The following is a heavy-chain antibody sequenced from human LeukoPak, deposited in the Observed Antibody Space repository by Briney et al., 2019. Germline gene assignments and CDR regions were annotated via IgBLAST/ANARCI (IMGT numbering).Heavy chain of an antibody. CDR2: IKQDGSEK. J-gene: IGHJ4*02. CDR3: AKEVALLVLRGGKGGHFFDF. V-gene: IGHV3-7*03. Sequence: GGSLRLSCAASGFTFSSYWMSWVRQAPGKGLEWVANIKQDGSEKYYVDSVKGRFTISRDNAKNSLYLQMNSLRAEDTAVYFCAKEVALLVLRGGKGGHFFDFWGQGARVAVSS. CDR1: GFTFSSYW. D-gene: IGHD1-26*01.